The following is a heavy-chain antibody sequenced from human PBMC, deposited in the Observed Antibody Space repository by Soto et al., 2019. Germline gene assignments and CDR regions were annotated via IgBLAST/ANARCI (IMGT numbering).Heavy chain of an antibody. CDR2: ISSSGSTI. CDR3: ARDESGRYCSSTSCYQPDHYYYYYYMDV. CDR1: GFTFSDYY. V-gene: IGHV3-11*01. J-gene: IGHJ6*03. Sequence: QVQLVESGGGLVKPGGSLRLSCAASGFTFSDYYMSWIRQAPGKGLEWVSYISSSGSTIYYADSVKGRFTISRDNAKNSLDRQRNSLRAEDTAVYYCARDESGRYCSSTSCYQPDHYYYYYYMDVWGKGTTVTVSS. D-gene: IGHD2-2*01.